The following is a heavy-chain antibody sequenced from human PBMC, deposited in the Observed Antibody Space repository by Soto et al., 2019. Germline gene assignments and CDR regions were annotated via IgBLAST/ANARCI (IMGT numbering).Heavy chain of an antibody. CDR3: AKVRSGVDFWSGYSFEY. V-gene: IGHV3-23*01. D-gene: IGHD3-3*01. Sequence: GGSLRLSCAASGFTFSSYAMSWVRQAPGKGLEWVSAISGSGGSTYYADSVKGRFTISRDNSKNTLYLQMNSLRAEDTAVYYCAKVRSGVDFWSGYSFEYWGQGTLVTVSS. CDR2: ISGSGGST. J-gene: IGHJ4*02. CDR1: GFTFSSYA.